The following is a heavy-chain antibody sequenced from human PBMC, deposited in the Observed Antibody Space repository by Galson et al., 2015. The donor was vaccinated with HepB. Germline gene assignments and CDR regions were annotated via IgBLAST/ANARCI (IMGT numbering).Heavy chain of an antibody. CDR1: GASISSYQ. D-gene: IGHD6-13*01. CDR2: IYYTGST. Sequence: SETLSLTCTVSGASISSYQWNWIRQPPGKGLEWIGYIYYTGSTNYNPSLKSRVTMSLDTSKNQLSLKLSSVTAADTAVYYCARDSSSSWYYDYWGQGTLVTVSS. V-gene: IGHV4-59*01. J-gene: IGHJ4*02. CDR3: ARDSSSSWYYDY.